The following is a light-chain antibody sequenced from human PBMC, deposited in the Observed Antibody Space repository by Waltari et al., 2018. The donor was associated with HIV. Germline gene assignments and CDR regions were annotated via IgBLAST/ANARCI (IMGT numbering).Light chain of an antibody. V-gene: IGKV4-1*01. CDR1: QSVLSNSNNKNY. CDR2: WAS. Sequence: DIVMTQSPDALAVSLGERAIINCTSSQSVLSNSNNKNYLVWYQQKAGQPPKVLISWASTRESGVPDRFSGSGSGTHFSLAISGLQAEDVAVYYCQQYYSIPITFGQGTRLDIK. J-gene: IGKJ5*01. CDR3: QQYYSIPIT.